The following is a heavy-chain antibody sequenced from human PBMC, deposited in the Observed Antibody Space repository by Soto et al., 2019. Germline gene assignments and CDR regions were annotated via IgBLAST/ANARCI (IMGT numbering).Heavy chain of an antibody. Sequence: EVQLVESGGGLVKPGGSLRLSCAASGFTFSSYSMNWVRQAPGKGLEWVSSISSSSSYIYYADSVKGRFTISRDNDKNSLYLQMNSLRAVDTAVYYCARGPLTDAFDIWGQGTMVTVSS. J-gene: IGHJ3*02. CDR1: GFTFSSYS. D-gene: IGHD7-27*01. V-gene: IGHV3-21*01. CDR3: ARGPLTDAFDI. CDR2: ISSSSSYI.